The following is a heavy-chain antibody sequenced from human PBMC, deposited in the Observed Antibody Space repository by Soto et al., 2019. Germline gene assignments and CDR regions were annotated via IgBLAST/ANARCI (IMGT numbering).Heavy chain of an antibody. J-gene: IGHJ4*02. Sequence: SETLSLTCTVSGGSISSGGYYWSWIRQHPGKGLEWIGYIYYSGSTYYNTSLKSRVTISVDTSKNQFSLKLSSVTAADTAVYYCARDSTGQFDYWGQGTLVTVSS. CDR1: GGSISSGGYY. CDR3: ARDSTGQFDY. D-gene: IGHD1-1*01. V-gene: IGHV4-31*03. CDR2: IYYSGST.